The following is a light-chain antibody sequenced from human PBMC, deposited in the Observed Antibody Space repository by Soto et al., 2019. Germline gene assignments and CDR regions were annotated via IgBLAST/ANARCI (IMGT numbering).Light chain of an antibody. Sequence: DIQMTQAPSSLSASVGDRVTITCRARQDISTYLAWYQQKPGKVPKLLISAAYTLQSGVPPRFSGSGSGTDFTLTISSQQHEDVATYYCQKYGKAPLTFGGGTKVEIK. CDR2: AAY. CDR1: QDISTY. CDR3: QKYGKAPLT. J-gene: IGKJ4*01. V-gene: IGKV1-27*01.